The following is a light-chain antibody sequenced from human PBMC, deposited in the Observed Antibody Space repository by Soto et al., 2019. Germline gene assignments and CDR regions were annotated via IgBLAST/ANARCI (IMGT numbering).Light chain of an antibody. CDR1: SGHSSYI. Sequence: QLVLTQSSSASASLGSSVKLTCTLSSGHSSYIIAWHQQQPGKAPRYLMKLEGSGSYNKGSGVPDRFSGSSSGADRYLPIPHLHLEDHANSYSEPWDSTPRVFGGGTKLTVL. CDR2: LEGSGSY. J-gene: IGLJ2*01. V-gene: IGLV4-60*02. CDR3: EPWDSTPRV.